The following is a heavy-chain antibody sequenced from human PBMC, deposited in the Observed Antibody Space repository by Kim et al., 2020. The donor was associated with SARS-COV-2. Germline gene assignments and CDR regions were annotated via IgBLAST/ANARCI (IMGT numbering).Heavy chain of an antibody. CDR2: IIPIFGTE. CDR3: ARDQGAYYYDSSGYYYGDYFDY. D-gene: IGHD3-22*01. Sequence: SVKVSCKASGGTFSSYAISWVRQAPGQGLEWMGGIIPIFGTENYAQKFQGRVTITADESTSTAYMELSSLRSEDTAVYYCARDQGAYYYDSSGYYYGDYFDYWGQGTLVTVSS. V-gene: IGHV1-69*13. J-gene: IGHJ4*02. CDR1: GGTFSSYA.